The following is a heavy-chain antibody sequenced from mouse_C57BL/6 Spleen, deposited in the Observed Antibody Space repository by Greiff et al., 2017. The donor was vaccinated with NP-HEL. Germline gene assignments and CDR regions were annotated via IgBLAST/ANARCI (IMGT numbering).Heavy chain of an antibody. Sequence: EVKLVESEGGLVQPGSSMKLSCTASGFTFSDYYMAWVRQVPEKGLEWVANINYDGSSTYYLDSLKSRFIISRDNAKNILYLQMSSLKSEDTATYYCAREGGFITTGGYFDYWGQGTTLTVSS. CDR2: INYDGSST. CDR3: AREGGFITTGGYFDY. V-gene: IGHV5-16*01. CDR1: GFTFSDYY. D-gene: IGHD1-1*01. J-gene: IGHJ2*01.